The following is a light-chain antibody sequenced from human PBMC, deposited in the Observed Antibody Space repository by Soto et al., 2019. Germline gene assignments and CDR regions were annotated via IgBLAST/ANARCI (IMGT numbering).Light chain of an antibody. CDR3: QQYASTRWT. CDR1: QSVSSSY. Sequence: EIVLTQSPGTLSLTPGERATLSCRASQSVSSSYLAWYQQKPGQAPRLLIYGASGRATGIPDRFSGSGSGTDFTLTISRLEPEDFAVYYCQQYASTRWTFGQGTMADIK. CDR2: GAS. J-gene: IGKJ1*01. V-gene: IGKV3-20*01.